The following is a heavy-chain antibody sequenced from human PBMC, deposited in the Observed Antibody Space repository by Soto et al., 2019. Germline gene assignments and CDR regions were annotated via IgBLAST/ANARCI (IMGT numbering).Heavy chain of an antibody. CDR2: ISAYNGNT. CDR3: ASCSIAATDPYGMDV. J-gene: IGHJ6*02. Sequence: QVQLVQSGAEVKKPGASVKVSCKASGYTFTSYGISWVRQAPGQGLEWMGWISAYNGNTNYAQKLQGRVTMTTDTSTSTAYMELRSLRSDDTAVYDCASCSIAATDPYGMDVWGQGTTVTVSS. CDR1: GYTFTSYG. D-gene: IGHD6-13*01. V-gene: IGHV1-18*01.